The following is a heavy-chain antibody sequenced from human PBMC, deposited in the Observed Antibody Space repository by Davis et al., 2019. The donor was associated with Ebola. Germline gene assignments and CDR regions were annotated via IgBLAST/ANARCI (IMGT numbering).Heavy chain of an antibody. CDR3: ARQHDPSTPAPGF. Sequence: GESLKISCVGSQFTFSGYAMTWVRQPPGKGLECVSSISADGRHTYYAKSVKGRFAIFRDNAKNTLYLQMNSLRAEDTAVYYCARQHDPSTPAPGFWGQGTLVTVSS. CDR2: ISADGRHT. CDR1: QFTFSGYA. D-gene: IGHD5/OR15-5a*01. V-gene: IGHV3-23*01. J-gene: IGHJ4*02.